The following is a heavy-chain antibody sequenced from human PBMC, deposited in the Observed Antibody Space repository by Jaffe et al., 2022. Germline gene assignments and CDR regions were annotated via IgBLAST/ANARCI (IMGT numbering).Heavy chain of an antibody. CDR1: GGSISSGPYS. Sequence: QLQLQESGSGLVKPSQTLSLTCSVSGGSISSGPYSWTWIRQAPGKGLEWIGYIYHGVSTYYNPSLKSRVTISVDRSKNQFSLKLSSMTAADTAVYYCATGHTKLAFFDSWGQGTLVTVSS. V-gene: IGHV4-30-2*01. CDR3: ATGHTKLAFFDS. D-gene: IGHD1-1*01. CDR2: IYHGVST. J-gene: IGHJ4*02.